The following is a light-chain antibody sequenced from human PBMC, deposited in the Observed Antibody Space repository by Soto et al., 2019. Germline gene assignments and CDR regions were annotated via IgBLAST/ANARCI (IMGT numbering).Light chain of an antibody. CDR1: QSISSW. J-gene: IGKJ2*01. CDR3: QQYNSYLYA. Sequence: DIQMTQSPSTLSASVGDRVTITCRASQSISSWLAWYQQNPGKAPKLLIYDASSLESGVPSRFSGSGSGTEFTLTISSLQPDDFATYYCQQYNSYLYAFGQGTKLEIQ. V-gene: IGKV1-5*01. CDR2: DAS.